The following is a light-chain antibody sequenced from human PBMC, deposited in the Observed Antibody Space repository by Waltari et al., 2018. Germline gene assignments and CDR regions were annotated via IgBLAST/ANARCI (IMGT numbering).Light chain of an antibody. Sequence: DIQMTQSPSSLSASVGDIVTITCRASQDINNYVAWYQQKPGKAPVLLIFGASTLHSGVSSRFSGSGSATHFTLTISSLQPDDVATYYCQKYHSAPYTFGQGTKLEI. CDR3: QKYHSAPYT. CDR2: GAS. J-gene: IGKJ2*01. V-gene: IGKV1-27*01. CDR1: QDINNY.